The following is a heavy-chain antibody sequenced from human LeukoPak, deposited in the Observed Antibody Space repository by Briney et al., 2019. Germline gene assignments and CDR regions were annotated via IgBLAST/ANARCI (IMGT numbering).Heavy chain of an antibody. CDR3: ARGTNIRNYYGSDDAFDI. Sequence: SVKVSCKASGGTFSSYAISWVRQAPGQGLEWMGRIIPILGIANYAQKFQGRVTITADKSTSTAYMELSSLRSEDTAVYYCARGTNIRNYYGSDDAFDIWGQGTMVTVSS. CDR1: GGTFSSYA. J-gene: IGHJ3*02. D-gene: IGHD3-10*01. V-gene: IGHV1-69*04. CDR2: IIPILGIA.